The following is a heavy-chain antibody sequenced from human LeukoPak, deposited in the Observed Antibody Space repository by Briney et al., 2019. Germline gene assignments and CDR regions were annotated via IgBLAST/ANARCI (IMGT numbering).Heavy chain of an antibody. J-gene: IGHJ4*02. V-gene: IGHV3-33*06. CDR2: IWYDGSNK. CDR1: GFTFSSYG. Sequence: GGSLRLSCAASGFTFSSYGMHWVRQAPGKGLEWVAVIWYDGSNKYYADSVKGRFTISRDNSKNTLYLQMNSLGAEDTAVYYCAKGSYGSGLYANCWGQGTLVTVSS. CDR3: AKGSYGSGLYANC. D-gene: IGHD3-10*01.